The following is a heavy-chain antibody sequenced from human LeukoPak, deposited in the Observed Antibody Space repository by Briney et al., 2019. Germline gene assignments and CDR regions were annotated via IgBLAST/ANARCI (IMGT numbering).Heavy chain of an antibody. D-gene: IGHD2-2*03. CDR3: ARHTSDGYGPAPYGFDI. J-gene: IGHJ3*02. Sequence: PSETLSLTCTVSGASISSHYWSWIRQPPGKGLEWIGYLYYSGSTNYNPSLKSRVTISVDTSKNQFSLKLSSVTAADTAVYYCARHTSDGYGPAPYGFDIWGQGTMVTVSS. CDR2: LYYSGST. CDR1: GASISSHY. V-gene: IGHV4-59*08.